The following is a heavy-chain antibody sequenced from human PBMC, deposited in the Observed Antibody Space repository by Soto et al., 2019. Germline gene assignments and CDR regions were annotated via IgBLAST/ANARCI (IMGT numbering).Heavy chain of an antibody. V-gene: IGHV3-53*01. Sequence: PGGSLRLSCAASGFAVSSNYMSWVRQAPGKGLEWVSVIYSGGSTYYADSVKGRFTISRDNSKNTLYLQMNSLRAEDTAVYYCARGWTTYALNGMDVWGQGTTVTVSS. J-gene: IGHJ6*02. CDR2: IYSGGST. D-gene: IGHD4-17*01. CDR1: GFAVSSNY. CDR3: ARGWTTYALNGMDV.